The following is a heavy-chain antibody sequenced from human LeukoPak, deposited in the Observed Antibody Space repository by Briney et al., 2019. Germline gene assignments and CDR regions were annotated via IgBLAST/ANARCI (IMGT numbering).Heavy chain of an antibody. D-gene: IGHD2-21*02. J-gene: IGHJ3*02. Sequence: PGRSLRLSCAAYGFTFSSYAMSWVRQAPGKGLEWVSAISGSGGSTYYADSAKGRFTISRDNAKNSMYLQMNSLRAEDTAVYYCARDLYCGDCYSGDAFEIWGQGTMVTVSS. CDR1: GFTFSSYA. V-gene: IGHV3-23*01. CDR3: ARDLYCGDCYSGDAFEI. CDR2: ISGSGGST.